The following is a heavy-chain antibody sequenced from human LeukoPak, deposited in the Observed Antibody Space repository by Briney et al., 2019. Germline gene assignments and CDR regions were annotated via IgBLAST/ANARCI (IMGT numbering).Heavy chain of an antibody. CDR3: ARDKCSSTSCYFDY. V-gene: IGHV4-30-4*08. CDR1: GGSISSGDYY. Sequence: SETLSLTCTVSGGSISSGDYYWSWIRQPPGKGLEWIGYIYYSGSTYYNPSLKSRVTISVDTSKNQFSLKQSSVTAADTAVYYCARDKCSSTSCYFDYWGQGTLVTVSS. D-gene: IGHD2-2*01. CDR2: IYYSGST. J-gene: IGHJ4*02.